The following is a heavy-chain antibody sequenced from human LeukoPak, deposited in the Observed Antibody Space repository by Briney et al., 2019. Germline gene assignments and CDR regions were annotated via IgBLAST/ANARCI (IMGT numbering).Heavy chain of an antibody. CDR3: ARHGMYSGSESYYDPFDY. D-gene: IGHD3-10*01. V-gene: IGHV4-59*08. CDR1: GGSISTYY. CDR2: IFYTGST. Sequence: SETLSLTCTVSGGSISTYYWSWIRQPPGKGLEWIRYIFYTGSTNYNPSLKSRVTVSVDTSKNQLSLRLSSVTAADTAVYYCARHGMYSGSESYYDPFDYWGQGTLVTVSS. J-gene: IGHJ4*02.